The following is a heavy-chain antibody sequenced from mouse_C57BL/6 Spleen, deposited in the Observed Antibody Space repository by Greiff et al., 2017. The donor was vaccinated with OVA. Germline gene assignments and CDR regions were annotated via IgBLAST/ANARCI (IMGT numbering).Heavy chain of an antibody. J-gene: IGHJ2*01. Sequence: EVKLMESGGGLVKPGGSLKLSCAASGFTFSDYGMHWVRQAPEKGLEWVAYISRGSSTIYSADTVTGRFTISRDTAKNNLFLQLTSLRSDDTAMYYCASPPANSAHYFDYWGQGTTLTVSS. CDR2: ISRGSSTI. CDR3: ASPPANSAHYFDY. V-gene: IGHV5-17*01. D-gene: IGHD3-1*01. CDR1: GFTFSDYG.